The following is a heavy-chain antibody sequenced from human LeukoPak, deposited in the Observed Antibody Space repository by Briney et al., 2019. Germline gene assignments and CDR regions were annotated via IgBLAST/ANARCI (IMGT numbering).Heavy chain of an antibody. Sequence: PGGSLRLSCAASGFTFSSYGMHWVRQAPGKGLEWVAIISYDGSKKDYADSAKGRFTISRANSKNTLYLQMNSLRAEDTAVYYCATVFAACSGGTCYSMGDGFDIWGQGTMVTVSS. CDR1: GFTFSSYG. D-gene: IGHD2-15*01. CDR3: ATVFAACSGGTCYSMGDGFDI. CDR2: ISYDGSKK. J-gene: IGHJ3*02. V-gene: IGHV3-30*03.